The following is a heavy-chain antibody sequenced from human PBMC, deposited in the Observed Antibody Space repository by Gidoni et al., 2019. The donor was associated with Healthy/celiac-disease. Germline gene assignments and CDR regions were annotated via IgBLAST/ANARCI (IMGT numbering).Heavy chain of an antibody. V-gene: IGHV4-59*08. CDR1: GGSISSYY. J-gene: IGHJ5*02. D-gene: IGHD3-10*01. Sequence: QVQLQESGPGLVKPSETLSLTCTVSGGSISSYYWSWIRQPPGKGLEWIGYIYYSGSTNYNPSLKSLVTISVDTSKNQFSLKLSSVTAADTAVYYCARTIALRGKTFWFDPWGQGTLVTVSS. CDR3: ARTIALRGKTFWFDP. CDR2: IYYSGST.